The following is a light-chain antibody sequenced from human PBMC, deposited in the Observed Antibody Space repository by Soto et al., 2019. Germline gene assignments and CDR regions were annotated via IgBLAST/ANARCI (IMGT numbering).Light chain of an antibody. CDR3: QQRTNWPT. Sequence: EIVLTQSPATLSLSPGERATLSCRASQSVSRYLAWYQQKAGQAPRLLIYEASNRATGIPARFSGSGSGTDFTLTISSLEPEDFAVYYCQQRTNWPTFGQGTKVDIK. CDR1: QSVSRY. CDR2: EAS. V-gene: IGKV3-11*01. J-gene: IGKJ1*01.